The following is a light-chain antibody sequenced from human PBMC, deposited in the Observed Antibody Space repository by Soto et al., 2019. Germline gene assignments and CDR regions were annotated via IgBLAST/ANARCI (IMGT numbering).Light chain of an antibody. Sequence: DIQMTQSPSTLCASVGDTVTITCRASQTINNCLAWYQQKPGKAPKLLISDASSLEPGVPSRFSGSGSGTEFTLSINSLQPDDFATYYCQQCYIYWTFGQGTKVDNK. V-gene: IGKV1-5*01. J-gene: IGKJ1*01. CDR1: QTINNC. CDR2: DAS. CDR3: QQCYIYWT.